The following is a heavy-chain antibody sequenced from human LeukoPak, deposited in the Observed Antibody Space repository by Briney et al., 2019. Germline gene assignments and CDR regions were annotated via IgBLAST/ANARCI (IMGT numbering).Heavy chain of an antibody. CDR1: GGSISSYY. V-gene: IGHV4-59*08. J-gene: IGHJ4*02. CDR2: IYYSGST. Sequence: SETLSLTCTVSGGSISSYYWSWIRQPPGKGLEGIGYIYYSGSTNYNPSLKSRVTISVDTSKNQFSLKLSSVTAADTAVYYCARHGDSSGWNYFDYWGQGTLVTVSS. CDR3: ARHGDSSGWNYFDY. D-gene: IGHD6-19*01.